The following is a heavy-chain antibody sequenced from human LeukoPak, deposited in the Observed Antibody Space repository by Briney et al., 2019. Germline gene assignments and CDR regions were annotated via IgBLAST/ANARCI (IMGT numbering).Heavy chain of an antibody. CDR3: ARESGSGTGAFDI. V-gene: IGHV1-69*05. J-gene: IGHJ3*02. D-gene: IGHD1-1*01. Sequence: ASVKVSCKASGGTFSSYAISWVRQAPGQGLEWMGGIIPIFGTANYAQKFQGRVTTTTDESTSTAYMELRRLRSEDTAVYYCARESGSGTGAFDIWGQGTMVTVSS. CDR1: GGTFSSYA. CDR2: IIPIFGTA.